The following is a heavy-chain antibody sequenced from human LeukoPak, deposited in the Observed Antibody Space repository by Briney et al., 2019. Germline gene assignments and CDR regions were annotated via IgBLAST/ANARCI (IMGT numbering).Heavy chain of an antibody. Sequence: PGGSLRLSCAASGFTVSSNYMSWVRQAPGKGLEWVSVIYSGGSTYYADSVKGRFTISRDNSKNTLYLQMNSLRAEVTAVYYCARLMEGYFDYWGEGTLVTVSS. V-gene: IGHV3-53*01. CDR2: IYSGGST. D-gene: IGHD3-3*01. CDR1: GFTVSSNY. CDR3: ARLMEGYFDY. J-gene: IGHJ4*02.